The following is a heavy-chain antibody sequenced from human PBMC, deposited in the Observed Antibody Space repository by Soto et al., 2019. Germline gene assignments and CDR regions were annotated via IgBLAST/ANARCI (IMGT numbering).Heavy chain of an antibody. V-gene: IGHV3-11*01. D-gene: IGHD3-22*01. CDR1: EFTFSDYY. CDR2: ISSSGSTI. CDR3: ARVRGQLSSGYDNFDY. Sequence: SLRLSCAASEFTFSDYYMSWIRQAPGKGLEWVSYISSSGSTIYYADSVKGRFTISRDNAKNSLYLQMNSLRAEDTAVYYCARVRGQLSSGYDNFDYWGQGTLVTVSS. J-gene: IGHJ4*02.